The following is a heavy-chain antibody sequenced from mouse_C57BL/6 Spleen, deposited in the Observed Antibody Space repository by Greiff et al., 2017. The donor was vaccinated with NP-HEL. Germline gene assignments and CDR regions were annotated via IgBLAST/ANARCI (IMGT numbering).Heavy chain of an antibody. D-gene: IGHD1-1*01. V-gene: IGHV14-3*01. Sequence: EVQLQQSVAELVRPGASVKLSCTASGFNFKNTYMHWVKQRPEQGLEWIGRIDPANGNTSYDPKFKGKATITADTSSNTAYLQLSSLTSEDTAIEYCAKDGYYGDYFGDWGQGTTLTFAS. CDR1: GFNFKNTY. CDR3: AKDGYYGDYFGD. CDR2: IDPANGNT. J-gene: IGHJ2*01.